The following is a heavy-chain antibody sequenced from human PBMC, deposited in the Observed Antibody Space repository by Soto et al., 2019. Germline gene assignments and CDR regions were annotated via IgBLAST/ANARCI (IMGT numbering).Heavy chain of an antibody. J-gene: IGHJ6*03. CDR3: ARRARPDFYSMDV. V-gene: IGHV3-64*01. Sequence: EVQLAESGGGLAQPGGSLRLSCAASGFTLSGYAMDWVRQAPGKGLEYVSGISSNGVGTYYANSVQGRFTISRDNSKNTVYLQMGSLRPEGMAVYYCARRARPDFYSMDVWGKGTTVTVSS. CDR1: GFTLSGYA. D-gene: IGHD6-6*01. CDR2: ISSNGVGT.